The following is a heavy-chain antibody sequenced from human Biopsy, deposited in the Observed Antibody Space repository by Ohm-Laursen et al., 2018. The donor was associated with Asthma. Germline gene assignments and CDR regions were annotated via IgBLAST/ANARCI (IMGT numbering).Heavy chain of an antibody. Sequence: SVKVSCNASGGTFSSNSINWVRQAPGQGLEWMGRIIPIFGPTNYAQKFQGRVTISADDSTSTAYMELSSLRSEDTAVYYCVRDGARIAIFGVGDYFDYWGQGTLVTVSS. D-gene: IGHD3-3*01. J-gene: IGHJ4*02. CDR1: GGTFSSNS. V-gene: IGHV1-69*13. CDR2: IIPIFGPT. CDR3: VRDGARIAIFGVGDYFDY.